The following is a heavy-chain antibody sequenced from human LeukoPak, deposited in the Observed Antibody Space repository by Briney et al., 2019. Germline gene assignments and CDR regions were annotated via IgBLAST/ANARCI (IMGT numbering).Heavy chain of an antibody. CDR2: IKSKIEGGTT. J-gene: IGHJ4*02. CDR1: GFTFSHAW. Sequence: GGSLRLSCAASGFTFSHAWMSWVRQAPGEGLEWVGRIKSKIEGGTTEYAAPVKGRFTISRDDSKNTLYLQMNSLRAEDTAVYYCAKLYNWNDVSRDDYWGQGTLVTVSS. D-gene: IGHD1-1*01. CDR3: AKLYNWNDVSRDDY. V-gene: IGHV3-15*01.